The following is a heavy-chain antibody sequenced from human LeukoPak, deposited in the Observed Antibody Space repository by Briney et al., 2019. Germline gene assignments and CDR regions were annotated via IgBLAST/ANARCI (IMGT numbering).Heavy chain of an antibody. J-gene: IGHJ5*02. Sequence: GGSLRLSCAASGFTFISYNMDWVRQAPGKGLEWVSSISSSSSYIYYADSVKGRFTISRDNANKSLYLQMNSLRAEDTGVYCCARERRIAVAGTTGGFDPWGQGTLVTVSS. CDR1: GFTFISYN. CDR3: ARERRIAVAGTTGGFDP. D-gene: IGHD6-13*01. CDR2: ISSSSSYI. V-gene: IGHV3-21*01.